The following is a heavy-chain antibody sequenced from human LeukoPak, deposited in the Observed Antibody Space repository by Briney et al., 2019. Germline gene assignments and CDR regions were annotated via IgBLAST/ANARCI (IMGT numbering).Heavy chain of an antibody. J-gene: IGHJ6*03. CDR1: GGTFSSYA. V-gene: IGHV1-69*05. CDR2: IIPIFGTA. Sequence: SVKVSCKASGGTFSSYAISWVRQAPGQGLEWMGRIIPIFGTANYAQKFQGRVTITTDESTSTAYMELSSLRSEDTAVYYYAREMEENYHYYMDVWGKGTTVTVSS. CDR3: AREMEENYHYYMDV. D-gene: IGHD1-1*01.